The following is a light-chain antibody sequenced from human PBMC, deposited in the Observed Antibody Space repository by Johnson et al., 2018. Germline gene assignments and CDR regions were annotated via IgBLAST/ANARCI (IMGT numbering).Light chain of an antibody. Sequence: QSVLTQPPSVSAAPGQKVTISCSGSSSNIGNNYVSWYQQLPGTAPKLLIYENNKRPSGIPDRFSGSKSGPSATLGITGLQTGDEADYYCGTWDSSPSAGNVFGTGTKVTVL. CDR3: GTWDSSPSAGNV. J-gene: IGLJ1*01. V-gene: IGLV1-51*02. CDR1: SSNIGNNY. CDR2: ENN.